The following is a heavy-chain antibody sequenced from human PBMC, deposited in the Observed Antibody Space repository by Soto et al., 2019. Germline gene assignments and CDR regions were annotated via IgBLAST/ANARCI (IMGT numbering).Heavy chain of an antibody. D-gene: IGHD3-9*01. CDR3: AKPASMTGRDGFAH. CDR2: IRGSGSNP. V-gene: IGHV3-23*01. J-gene: IGHJ4*02. CDR1: GFTFSSYA. Sequence: VQVLESGGGLVQPGGSLRLSCAASGFTFSSYAMSWVRQAPGQGLEWVAAIRGSGSNPYYADSVKGRFTISRDNSKNTLYLQRTSLRAEDSALNYCAKPASMTGRDGFAHWGKGTLFTVPS.